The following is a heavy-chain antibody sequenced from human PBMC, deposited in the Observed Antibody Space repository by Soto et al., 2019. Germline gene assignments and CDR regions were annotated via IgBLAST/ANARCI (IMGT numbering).Heavy chain of an antibody. CDR3: IQSRCGGDCLQSYASHYYYGMDV. D-gene: IGHD2-21*02. Sequence: QITLKESGPTLVKPTQTLTLTCTFSGFSLSTGGVGVGWIRQPPGKALEWLALIYWDDDKRYSPSLRSRLTISRETSKNQVVLTMTNMDPVDTATYHCIQSRCGGDCLQSYASHYYYGMDVWGQGTTVTVSS. V-gene: IGHV2-5*02. CDR2: IYWDDDK. CDR1: GFSLSTGGVG. J-gene: IGHJ6*02.